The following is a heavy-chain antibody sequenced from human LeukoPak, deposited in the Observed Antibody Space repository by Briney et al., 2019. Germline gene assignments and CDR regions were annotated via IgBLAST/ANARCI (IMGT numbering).Heavy chain of an antibody. D-gene: IGHD5-18*01. Sequence: SVKVSCKASGGTFSSYAISWVRQAPGQGLEWMGRIIRILGIANYAQKFQGRVTITADKSTSTAYMELSSLRSEDTAVYYCAREGLEGYSYGRWGDGMDVWGQGTTVTVSS. J-gene: IGHJ6*02. V-gene: IGHV1-69*04. CDR2: IIRILGIA. CDR3: AREGLEGYSYGRWGDGMDV. CDR1: GGTFSSYA.